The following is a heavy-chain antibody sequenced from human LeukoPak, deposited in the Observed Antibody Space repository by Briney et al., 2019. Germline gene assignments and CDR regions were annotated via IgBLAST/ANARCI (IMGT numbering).Heavy chain of an antibody. CDR2: ISGDGERT. D-gene: IGHD3-10*01. CDR3: AKVNWYYNSGPYEGDC. J-gene: IGHJ4*02. Sequence: GGSLRLSCAASGFTVTSNDINWVRQAPGKGLEWVSSISGDGERTFYADSVKGRFAISKDNSQNTVYLQVNSLRVEDTAVYYCAKVNWYYNSGPYEGDCWGQGTLVTVSS. CDR1: GFTVTSND. V-gene: IGHV3-23*01.